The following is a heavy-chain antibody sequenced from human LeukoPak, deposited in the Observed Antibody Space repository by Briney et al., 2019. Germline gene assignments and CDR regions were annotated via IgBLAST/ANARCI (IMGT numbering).Heavy chain of an antibody. Sequence: GASVKVSCKASGYTFTSYYMHWVRQAPGQGLEWMGIINPSGGSTSYAQKFQGRVTMTRDTSASTVYMELSSLRSEDTAVYYCARVSGSYYVDPWGQGTLVTVSS. CDR3: ARVSGSYYVDP. V-gene: IGHV1-46*01. J-gene: IGHJ5*02. CDR2: INPSGGST. D-gene: IGHD1-26*01. CDR1: GYTFTSYY.